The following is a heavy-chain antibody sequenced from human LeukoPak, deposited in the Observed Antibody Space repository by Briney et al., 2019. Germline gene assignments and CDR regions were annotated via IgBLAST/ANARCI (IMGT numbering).Heavy chain of an antibody. Sequence: PGRSLRLSCAASGFAFSSYAMHWVRQAPGKGLEWVAVISYDGSNKYYADSVMGRFTISRDNSKNTLYLQMNSLRAEDTAVYYCATSTPGRSPFDYWGQGTLVTVSS. CDR3: ATSTPGRSPFDY. CDR1: GFAFSSYA. CDR2: ISYDGSNK. J-gene: IGHJ4*02. V-gene: IGHV3-30-3*01.